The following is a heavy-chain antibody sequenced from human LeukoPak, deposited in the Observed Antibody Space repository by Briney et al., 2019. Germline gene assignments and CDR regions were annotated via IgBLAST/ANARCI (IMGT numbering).Heavy chain of an antibody. V-gene: IGHV1-69*06. D-gene: IGHD6-25*01. J-gene: IGHJ6*03. CDR2: IIPIFGTA. CDR1: GGTFSSYA. Sequence: GASVNVSCKASGGTFSSYAISWVRQAPGQGLECMGGIIPIFGTANYAQKFQGRVTITADKSTSTAYMELSSLRSEDTAVYYCAAKTGPSRIAAATSTPSLYAHYYYYYMDVWGKGTTVTVSS. CDR3: AAKTGPSRIAAATSTPSLYAHYYYYYMDV.